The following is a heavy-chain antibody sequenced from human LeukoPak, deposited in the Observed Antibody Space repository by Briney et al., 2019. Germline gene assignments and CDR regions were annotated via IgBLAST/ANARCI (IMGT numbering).Heavy chain of an antibody. V-gene: IGHV3-23*01. Sequence: QPGGSLRLSCAASGFTSGIYAMSWPRDAPGKGLEWVSTINDSGGSTYYADSVKGRFTISRDNSYNTLYLQMNSLRAEDTAVYYCAKSAMSDSSGYYFDSWGQGTLVTVSS. J-gene: IGHJ4*02. D-gene: IGHD3-22*01. CDR1: GFTSGIYA. CDR2: INDSGGST. CDR3: AKSAMSDSSGYYFDS.